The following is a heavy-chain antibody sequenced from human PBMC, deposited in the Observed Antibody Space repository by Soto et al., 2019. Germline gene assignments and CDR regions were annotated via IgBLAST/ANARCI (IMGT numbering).Heavy chain of an antibody. CDR1: GGSISSGGYY. D-gene: IGHD3-10*01. Sequence: PSETLSLTCTVSGGSISSGGYYWSWIRQHPGKGLEWIGYIYYSGSTYYNPSLKSRVTISVDTSKNQFSLKLSSVTAGDTAVYYCARLLYYYPTSPDPVLDYWGQGTLVTVSS. J-gene: IGHJ4*02. V-gene: IGHV4-31*03. CDR3: ARLLYYYPTSPDPVLDY. CDR2: IYYSGST.